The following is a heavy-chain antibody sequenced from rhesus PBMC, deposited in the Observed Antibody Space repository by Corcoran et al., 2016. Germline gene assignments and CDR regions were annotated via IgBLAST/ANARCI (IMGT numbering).Heavy chain of an antibody. CDR2: ISYSGSP. D-gene: IGHD2-21*01. V-gene: IGHV4-122*02. J-gene: IGHJ4*01. Sequence: QVQLQESGPGLVKPSETLSLTCAVSGGSISSSYYYWSWIRQAPGKGLEWIGYISYSGSPSYTPPLKSRFAISRYTSKNQSALKLSYVTAADTAVYYCAREVYCTGSGCYLDYWGQGVLVTVSS. CDR3: AREVYCTGSGCYLDY. CDR1: GGSISSSYYY.